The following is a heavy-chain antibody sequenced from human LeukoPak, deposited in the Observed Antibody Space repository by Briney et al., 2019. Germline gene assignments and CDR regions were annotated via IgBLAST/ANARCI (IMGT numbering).Heavy chain of an antibody. D-gene: IGHD2-21*02. CDR2: ISAYNGNT. V-gene: IGHV1-18*01. CDR1: GYTFTSYA. CDR3: ARDLGLPVAGSTP. Sequence: WASVKVSCTASGYTFTSYAISWVRQAPGQGLEWMGWISAYNGNTNYAQKLQGRVTMTTDTSTSTAYMELRSLRSDDTAVYYCARDLGLPVAGSTPWGQGTLVTVSS. J-gene: IGHJ5*02.